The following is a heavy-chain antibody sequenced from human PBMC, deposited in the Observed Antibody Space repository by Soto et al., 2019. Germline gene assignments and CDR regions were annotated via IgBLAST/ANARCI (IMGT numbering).Heavy chain of an antibody. CDR1: GYTFTGYY. D-gene: IGHD6-13*01. J-gene: IGHJ6*03. V-gene: IGHV1-2*04. CDR2: INPNSGGT. Sequence: GASVKVSCKASGYTFTGYYMHWVRQAPGQGLEWMGWINPNSGGTNYAQKFQGWVTMTRDTSISTAYMELSRLRSDDTAVYYCAREGGGAAAGTSSYYYYMAVWGKGTTVTVSS. CDR3: AREGGGAAAGTSSYYYYMAV.